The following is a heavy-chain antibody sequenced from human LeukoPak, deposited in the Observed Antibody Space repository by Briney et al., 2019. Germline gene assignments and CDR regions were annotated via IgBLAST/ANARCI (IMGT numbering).Heavy chain of an antibody. Sequence: SETLSLTCTVPGGSISSSSYYWGWIRQPPGKGLEWIGSIYYSGSTYYNPSLKSRVTISVDTSKNQFSLKLSSVTAADTAVYYCARVLSWFDPWGQGTLVTVSS. CDR3: ARVLSWFDP. V-gene: IGHV4-39*07. CDR2: IYYSGST. J-gene: IGHJ5*02. CDR1: GGSISSSSYY.